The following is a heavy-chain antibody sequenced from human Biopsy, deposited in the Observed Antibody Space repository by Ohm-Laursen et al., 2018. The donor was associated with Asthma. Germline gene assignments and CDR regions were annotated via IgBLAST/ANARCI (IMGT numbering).Heavy chain of an antibody. V-gene: IGHV1-18*01. D-gene: IGHD3-10*01. CDR2: ISVYNGNT. J-gene: IGHJ6*02. CDR3: ARAVDYSHYYGIDV. CDR1: GYTFNSAG. Sequence: SVNVSCKTSGYTFNSAGITWVRQAPGQGLEWMGWISVYNGNTKVAQKLQDRVTMITDTSTSTAYMELRSLRSDDTAVYFSARAVDYSHYYGIDVWGQGTTVTVS.